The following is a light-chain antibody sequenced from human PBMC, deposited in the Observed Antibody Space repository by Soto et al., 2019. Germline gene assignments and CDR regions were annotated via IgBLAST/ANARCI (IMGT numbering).Light chain of an antibody. Sequence: QSVLTQPPSVSAAPGQKVTISCSGSSSNIGNTYVSWYQQLPGTAPKLLIYENNKRPSGIPDRFSGSKSGTSATLGITGLQTGDEPDYYCGTWDSSLSAYVFGTGTKVTVL. CDR1: SSNIGNTY. V-gene: IGLV1-51*02. CDR2: ENN. J-gene: IGLJ1*01. CDR3: GTWDSSLSAYV.